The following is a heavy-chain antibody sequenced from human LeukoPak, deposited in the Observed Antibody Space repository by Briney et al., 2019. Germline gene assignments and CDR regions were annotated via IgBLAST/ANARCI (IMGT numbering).Heavy chain of an antibody. Sequence: GSLRLSCAASGFTLSNYWMTWVRQAPGKGLEWIGYIYYSGSTYYNPSLKSRVTISVDTSKNQFSLKLSSVTAADTAVYYCARALGAFDYWGQGTLVTVSS. V-gene: IGHV4-59*06. CDR3: ARALGAFDY. CDR1: GFTLSNYW. CDR2: IYYSGST. D-gene: IGHD1-26*01. J-gene: IGHJ4*02.